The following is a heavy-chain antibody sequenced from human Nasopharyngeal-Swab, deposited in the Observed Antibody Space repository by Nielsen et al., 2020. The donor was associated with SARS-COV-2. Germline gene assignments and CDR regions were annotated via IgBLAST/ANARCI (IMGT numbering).Heavy chain of an antibody. V-gene: IGHV3-30*18. CDR1: GSTFSSYG. CDR3: AKDWSRDCGGDCSGY. Sequence: GESLKISCAASGSTFSSYGMHWVRQAPGKGLEWVAVISYDGSNKYYADSVKGRFTISRDNSKNTLYLQMNSLRAEDTAVYYCAKDWSRDCGGDCSGYWGQGTLVTVSS. D-gene: IGHD2-21*02. CDR2: ISYDGSNK. J-gene: IGHJ4*02.